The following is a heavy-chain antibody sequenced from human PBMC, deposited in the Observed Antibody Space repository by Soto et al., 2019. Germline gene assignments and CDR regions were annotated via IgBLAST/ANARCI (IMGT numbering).Heavy chain of an antibody. CDR2: IYATGTT. V-gene: IGHV4-4*07. J-gene: IGHJ5*02. Sequence: SVTLSLTGPFSGGTSSCFFGILIRTSDGKGLEWIGRIYATGTTDYNPSLKSRVMMSVDTSKKQFSLKLRSVTAADTAVYYCVRDGTKTLRDWFDPWGQGISVTVSS. CDR3: VRDGTKTLRDWFDP. CDR1: GGTSSCFF. D-gene: IGHD1-1*01.